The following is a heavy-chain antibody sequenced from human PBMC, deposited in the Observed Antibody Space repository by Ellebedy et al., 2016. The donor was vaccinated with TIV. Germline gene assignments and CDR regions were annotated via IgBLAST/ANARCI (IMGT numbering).Heavy chain of an antibody. V-gene: IGHV1-3*01. D-gene: IGHD6-19*01. Sequence: KFQGRVTITRDTSASTAYMELSSLRSEDTAVYYCARDSSGWYGEVRIFDYWGQGTMVTVSS. CDR3: ARDSSGWYGEVRIFDY. J-gene: IGHJ4*02.